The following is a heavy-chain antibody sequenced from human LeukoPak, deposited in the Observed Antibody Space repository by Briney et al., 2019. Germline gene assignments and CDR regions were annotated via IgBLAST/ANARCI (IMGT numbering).Heavy chain of an antibody. CDR2: ISSDRTTI. Sequence: GGFLRLSCAASGFTFSSYTMSWVRQAPGKGLEWVSSISSDRTTIFYADSVKGRFTISRDNAQNSLYLQMNSLRDEDTAVYYCTGQKGMDYWGQGTLVIVSS. CDR3: TGQKGMDY. V-gene: IGHV3-48*02. J-gene: IGHJ4*02. CDR1: GFTFSSYT.